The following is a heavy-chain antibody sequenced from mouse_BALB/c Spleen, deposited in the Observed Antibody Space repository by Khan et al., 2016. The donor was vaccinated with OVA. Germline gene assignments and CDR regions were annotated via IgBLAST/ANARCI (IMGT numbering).Heavy chain of an antibody. CDR2: INPSSGFT. CDR3: GRRTTVYAMDY. Sequence: QVQLQQPGADLARPGDSVKMSCKASGYTFTSNTMHWVKQRPGQGLEWIGYINPSSGFTNFNQKFKDKTTFTADKSSSTVYMQLNSLTSEDSAVFCCGRRTTVYAMDYWGQGTSVTVSS. CDR1: GYTFTSNT. V-gene: IGHV1-4*01. J-gene: IGHJ4*01. D-gene: IGHD1-1*01.